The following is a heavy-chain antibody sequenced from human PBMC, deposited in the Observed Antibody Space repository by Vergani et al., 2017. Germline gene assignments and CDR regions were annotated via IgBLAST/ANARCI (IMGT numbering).Heavy chain of an antibody. V-gene: IGHV3-23*04. CDR2: ISGSGGST. J-gene: IGHJ4*02. CDR1: GFTFSSYS. Sequence: EVQLVESGGGLVKPGGSLRLSCAASGFTFSSYSMNWVRQAPGKGLEWVSAISGSGGSTYYADSVKGRFTISRDNSKNTLYLQMNSLRAEDTAVYYCAKDLVAAAGTDYWGQGTLVTVSS. CDR3: AKDLVAAAGTDY. D-gene: IGHD6-13*01.